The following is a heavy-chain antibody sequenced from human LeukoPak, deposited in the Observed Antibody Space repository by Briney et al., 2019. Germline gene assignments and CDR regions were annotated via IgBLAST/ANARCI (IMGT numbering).Heavy chain of an antibody. CDR2: INHSGST. CDR3: ASYCSGGSCYWFDP. CDR1: GFTFSSDA. J-gene: IGHJ5*02. Sequence: PGGSLRLSCAAAGFTFSSDAMSWVRHAPGKGLEWSGEINHSGSTNYNPSLKSRVTISVDTSKNQFSLKLSSVTAADTAVYYCASYCSGGSCYWFDPWGQGTLVTVSS. D-gene: IGHD2-15*01. V-gene: IGHV4-34*01.